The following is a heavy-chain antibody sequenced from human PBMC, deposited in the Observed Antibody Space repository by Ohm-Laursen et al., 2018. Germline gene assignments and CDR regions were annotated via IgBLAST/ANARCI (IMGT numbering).Heavy chain of an antibody. CDR2: INWNSGLI. CDR1: GFTFDDFA. J-gene: IGHJ3*02. Sequence: SLRLSCAASGFTFDDFAMHWVRQAPGKGLEWVSGINWNSGLIAYADSVRGRFTISRDNAKNSLYLQMNSLRAEDTALYYCAKDISYDFDWLEAAFDIWGQGTMVTVSS. V-gene: IGHV3-9*01. D-gene: IGHD3-9*01. CDR3: AKDISYDFDWLEAAFDI.